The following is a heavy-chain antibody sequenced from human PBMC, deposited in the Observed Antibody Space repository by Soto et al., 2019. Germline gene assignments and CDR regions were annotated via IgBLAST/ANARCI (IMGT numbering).Heavy chain of an antibody. V-gene: IGHV2-5*02. CDR2: IYWDDAK. D-gene: IGHD3-16*01. CDR1: GFSLSTSGVG. Sequence: QITLKESGPTLVKPTQTLTLTCTFSGFSLSTSGVGVGWIRQPPGKALEWLALIYWDDAKHYSPSLKSRLTIPQHTPKTPVVLIMTNLEPVDTATYYGAHKGGGDRILDYWGQGTLVTVSS. CDR3: AHKGGGDRILDY. J-gene: IGHJ4*02.